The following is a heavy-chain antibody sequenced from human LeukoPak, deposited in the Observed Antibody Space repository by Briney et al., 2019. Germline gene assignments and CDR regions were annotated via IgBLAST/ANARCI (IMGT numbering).Heavy chain of an antibody. V-gene: IGHV1-46*01. Sequence: ASVKVSCKASGYTFTSYYMHWVRQSPGQGLEWMGIINPSGGSTSYAQKFQGRVTMTRDTSTSTVYMELSSLRSEDTAVYYCASFLENYYDSSGDTRAYWGQGTLVTVSS. D-gene: IGHD3-22*01. CDR2: INPSGGST. J-gene: IGHJ4*02. CDR1: GYTFTSYY. CDR3: ASFLENYYDSSGDTRAY.